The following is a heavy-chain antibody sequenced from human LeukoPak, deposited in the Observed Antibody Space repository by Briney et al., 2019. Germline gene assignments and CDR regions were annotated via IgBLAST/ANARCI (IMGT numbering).Heavy chain of an antibody. CDR2: IYFSGST. Sequence: SETLSLTCTVSGDSLSGFYWSWIRQPPGKGLECIGSIYFSGSTNYNPSLKSRVTMSVDTSENQFSLWLSSVTAADTAVYYCARLGRDGCTHWYFDLWGRGALVAVSS. CDR1: GDSLSGFY. J-gene: IGHJ2*01. CDR3: ARLGRDGCTHWYFDL. V-gene: IGHV4-59*01. D-gene: IGHD5-24*01.